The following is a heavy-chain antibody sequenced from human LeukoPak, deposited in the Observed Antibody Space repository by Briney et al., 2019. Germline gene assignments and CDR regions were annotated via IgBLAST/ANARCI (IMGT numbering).Heavy chain of an antibody. CDR2: INPNSGGT. V-gene: IGHV1-2*02. CDR3: ARGGSGSYFSWLDP. CDR1: GYTFTGYY. D-gene: IGHD3-10*01. J-gene: IGHJ5*02. Sequence: GASVKVSCKASGYTFTGYYIHRVRQAPGQGLECMGWINPNSGGTNYAQKFQGRVTMTRDTSISTAYMELSRLRSDDTAVYYCARGGSGSYFSWLDPWGQGTLVTVSS.